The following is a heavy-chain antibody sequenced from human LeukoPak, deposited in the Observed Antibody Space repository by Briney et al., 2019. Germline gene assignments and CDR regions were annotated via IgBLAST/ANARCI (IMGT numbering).Heavy chain of an antibody. D-gene: IGHD3-10*01. V-gene: IGHV4-34*01. CDR2: INHSGST. CDR3: ARGLPPAELVDDY. CDR1: GGSFSGYY. J-gene: IGHJ4*02. Sequence: SETLSLTCAVYGGSFSGYYWSWIRQPPGKGLEWIGEINHSGSTNYNPSLKSRVTISVDTSKNQFSLKLSSVTAADMAVYYCARGLPPAELVDDYWGQGALVTVSS.